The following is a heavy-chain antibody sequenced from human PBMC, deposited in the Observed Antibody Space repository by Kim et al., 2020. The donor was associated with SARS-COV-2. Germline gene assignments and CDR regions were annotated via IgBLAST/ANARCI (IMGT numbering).Heavy chain of an antibody. Sequence: AASVKGRFTISRDNSKNTLYLQMNSLRAEDTAVYYCANLYGVAAALSDYWGQGTLVTVSS. J-gene: IGHJ4*02. CDR3: ANLYGVAAALSDY. D-gene: IGHD2-15*01. V-gene: IGHV3-23*01.